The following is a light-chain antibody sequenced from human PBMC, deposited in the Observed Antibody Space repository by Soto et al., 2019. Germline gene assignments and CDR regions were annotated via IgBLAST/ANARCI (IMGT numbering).Light chain of an antibody. V-gene: IGKV3-11*01. CDR1: QSVSNN. CDR3: QQRGDLPLT. J-gene: IGKJ4*01. Sequence: EIVLTQSPATVSLSPGERATLSCRASQSVSNNFAWYQQKPGQAPRLLIYDASNRATGIPARFSGSGSGTDFTLTISSLEPEDFAVYYCQQRGDLPLTFGGGTKLEIK. CDR2: DAS.